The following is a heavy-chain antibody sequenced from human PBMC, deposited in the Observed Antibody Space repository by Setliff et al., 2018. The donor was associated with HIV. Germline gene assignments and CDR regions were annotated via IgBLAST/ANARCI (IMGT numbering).Heavy chain of an antibody. J-gene: IGHJ3*02. CDR2: IYTSGST. V-gene: IGHV4-4*07. CDR1: GGSISSYY. D-gene: IGHD4-17*01. CDR3: ATLRRDHDSYGEYRDDVFDI. Sequence: TLSLTCTVSGGSISSYYWNWIRQPAGKGLEWIGRIYTSGSTNYNPSLKSRVTMSVDTSKNQFSLKLSSVTAADTAVYYCATLRRDHDSYGEYRDDVFDIWGQGTMVTVSS.